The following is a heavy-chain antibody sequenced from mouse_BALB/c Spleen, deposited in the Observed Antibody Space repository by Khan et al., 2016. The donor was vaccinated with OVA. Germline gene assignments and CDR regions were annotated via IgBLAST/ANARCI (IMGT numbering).Heavy chain of an antibody. CDR3: AKSFYSHYYAMDY. V-gene: IGHV2-3*01. D-gene: IGHD2-1*01. Sequence: VQLQESGPGLVAPSQSLSITCTVSGFSLTTYGVTWVRQPPGKGLEWLGVIWGDGNTDYHSALISRLSISKDNSENQVFLKLNSLQNDDTAMYYCAKSFYSHYYAMDYWGQGTSVTVSS. CDR2: IWGDGNT. J-gene: IGHJ4*01. CDR1: GFSLTTYG.